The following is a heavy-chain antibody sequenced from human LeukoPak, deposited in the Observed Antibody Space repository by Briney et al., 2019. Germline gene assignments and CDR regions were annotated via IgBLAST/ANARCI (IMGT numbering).Heavy chain of an antibody. CDR1: GFTVNSNY. J-gene: IGHJ4*02. V-gene: IGHV3-21*01. CDR2: ISSSSSYI. Sequence: PGGSLRLSCAASGFTVNSNYMSWVRQAPGKGLEWVSSISSSSSYIYYADSVKGRFTISRDNAKNSLHLQMNSLRAEDTAVYYCASYYDFWSGYPTDYWGQGTLVTVSS. D-gene: IGHD3-3*01. CDR3: ASYYDFWSGYPTDY.